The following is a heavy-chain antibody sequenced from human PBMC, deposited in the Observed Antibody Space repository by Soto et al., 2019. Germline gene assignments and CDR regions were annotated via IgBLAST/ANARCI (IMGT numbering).Heavy chain of an antibody. CDR1: GFTFSSYA. D-gene: IGHD6-19*01. CDR3: AKDGSSGWSKVSGKYYFDY. V-gene: IGHV3-23*01. Sequence: GGSLRLSCAASGFTFSSYAMSWVRQAPGKGLEWVSAISGSGGSTYYADSVKGRFTISRDNSKNTLYLQMNSLRAEDTAVYYCAKDGSSGWSKVSGKYYFDYWGQGTLVTVSS. CDR2: ISGSGGST. J-gene: IGHJ4*02.